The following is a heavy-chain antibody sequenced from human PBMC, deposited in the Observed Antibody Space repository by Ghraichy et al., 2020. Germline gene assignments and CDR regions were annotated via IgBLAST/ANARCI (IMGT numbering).Heavy chain of an antibody. CDR2: IYYSGST. V-gene: IGHV4-59*08. J-gene: IGHJ5*02. CDR3: ARREHWFDP. CDR1: GGSISSYY. Sequence: SQTLSLTCTVSGGSISSYYWSWIRQPPGKGLEWIGYIYYSGSTNYNPSLKSRVTISVDTSKNQFSLKLSSVTAADTAVYYCARREHWFDPWGQGTLVTVSS.